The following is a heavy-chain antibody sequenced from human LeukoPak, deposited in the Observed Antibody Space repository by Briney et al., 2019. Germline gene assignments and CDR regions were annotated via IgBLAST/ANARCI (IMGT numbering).Heavy chain of an antibody. V-gene: IGHV3-30-3*01. CDR3: AGSVYGAFDI. CDR2: ISYDGSNK. J-gene: IGHJ3*02. Sequence: GRSLRLSCAASGFTFSSYAMHWVRQAPGKGLEWVAVISYDGSNKYYADSVKGRFTISRDNSKNTLYPQMNSLRAEDTAVYYCAGSVYGAFDIWGQGTMVTVSS. D-gene: IGHD3-10*01. CDR1: GFTFSSYA.